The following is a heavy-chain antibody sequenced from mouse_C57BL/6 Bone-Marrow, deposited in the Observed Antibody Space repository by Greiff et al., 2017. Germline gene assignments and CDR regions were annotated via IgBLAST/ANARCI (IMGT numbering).Heavy chain of an antibody. V-gene: IGHV1-64*01. J-gene: IGHJ3*01. CDR3: AREGAYSITWFAY. CDR2: IHPNSGST. CDR1: GYTFTSYW. D-gene: IGHD2-5*01. Sequence: QVQLQQPGAELVKPGASVKLSCKASGYTFTSYWMHWVKQRPGQGLEWIGMIHPNSGSTNYNEKFKSKATLTVDKSSSPAYMQLSSLTSEDSAVYYCAREGAYSITWFAYWGQGTLVTVSA.